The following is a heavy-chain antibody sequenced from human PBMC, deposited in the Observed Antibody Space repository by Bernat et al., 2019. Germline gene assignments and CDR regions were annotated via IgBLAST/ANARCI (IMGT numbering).Heavy chain of an antibody. CDR1: GFTFSNAW. CDR2: IKSKTDGRTT. J-gene: IGHJ1*01. CDR3: TSYQH. V-gene: IGHV3-15*01. Sequence: EVQLVESGGGLVKPGGSLRLSCAASGFTFSNAWMSWVRQAPGKGLEWVGRIKSKTDGRTTDYAAPVKGRFTISRDDSKNTLYLQMNSLETEDTAVYYCTSYQHWGQGTLVTVSS.